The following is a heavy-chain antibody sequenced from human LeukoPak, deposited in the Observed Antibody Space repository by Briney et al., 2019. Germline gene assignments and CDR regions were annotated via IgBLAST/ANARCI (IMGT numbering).Heavy chain of an antibody. V-gene: IGHV4-31*01. CDR2: VYYSGST. D-gene: IGHD5-24*01. CDR3: ARDVNGYTDFDY. J-gene: IGHJ4*02. Sequence: SETLSLACTVSGGSISSGGYYWSWIRQHPGKGLEWIGYVYYSGSTYYNPSLKSPVTISIDTSKNQFSLTLSSVTAADTAVYYCARDVNGYTDFDYWGQGTLVTVSS. CDR1: GGSISSGGYY.